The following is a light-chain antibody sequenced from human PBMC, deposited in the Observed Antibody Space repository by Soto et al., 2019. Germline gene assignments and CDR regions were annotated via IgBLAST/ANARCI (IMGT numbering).Light chain of an antibody. CDR1: QSISSY. J-gene: IGKJ1*01. Sequence: DIQMTQSPSSLSASVGDRVTITCRASQSISSYLNWYQQKPGKAPKHLIYAASSLRSGVPSRFSGSGSGTDFTLTISSLQPEDFATYYCQQSYSTPVKFGQGTKVEIK. CDR3: QQSYSTPVK. V-gene: IGKV1-39*01. CDR2: AAS.